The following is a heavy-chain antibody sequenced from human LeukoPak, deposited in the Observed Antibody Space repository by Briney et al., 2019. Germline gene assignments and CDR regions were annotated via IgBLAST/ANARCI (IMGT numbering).Heavy chain of an antibody. CDR1: GFPVSSYY. J-gene: IGHJ3*02. D-gene: IGHD1-14*01. V-gene: IGHV3-66*01. Sequence: GGSLRLSCAASGFPVSSYYMNWVRQAPGKGLEWVSVIYSGGSTYYADSVKGRFTLSRDSSKNTLYLQMNSLRAEDTAVYHCARWSGDGFDIWGQGTMVAVSS. CDR2: IYSGGST. CDR3: ARWSGDGFDI.